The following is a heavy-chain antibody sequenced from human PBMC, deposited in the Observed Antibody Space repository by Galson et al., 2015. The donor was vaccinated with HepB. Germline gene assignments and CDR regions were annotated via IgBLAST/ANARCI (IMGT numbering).Heavy chain of an antibody. V-gene: IGHV3-21*01. J-gene: IGHJ4*02. Sequence: SLRLSCAASGFTFSSYSMNWVRQAPGKGLEWVSSISSSSSYIYYADSVKGRFTISRDNAKNSLYLQMNSLRAEDTAVYYCARDRLFWNGYCDYWGQETLVTVSS. CDR3: ARDRLFWNGYCDY. CDR1: GFTFSSYS. D-gene: IGHD3-3*01. CDR2: ISSSSSYI.